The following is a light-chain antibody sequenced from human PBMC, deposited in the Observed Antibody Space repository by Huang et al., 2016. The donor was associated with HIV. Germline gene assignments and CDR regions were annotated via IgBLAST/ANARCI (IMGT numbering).Light chain of an antibody. CDR1: QSVSSN. CDR2: GAS. J-gene: IGKJ4*01. V-gene: IGKV3-15*01. Sequence: EIVMTQSPATLSVSPGERATRSCRASQSVSSNLAWYQQKFGQAPRLLIYGASTRATGIPDRFSGSGSGTEFTLTISSLQSEDFAVYYCQQYKNWPPLTFGGGTKVEIK. CDR3: QQYKNWPPLT.